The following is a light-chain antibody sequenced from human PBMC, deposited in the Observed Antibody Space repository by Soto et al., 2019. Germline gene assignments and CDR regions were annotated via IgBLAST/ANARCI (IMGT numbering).Light chain of an antibody. CDR1: QSVSSSY. CDR3: QQYGSSPPYT. J-gene: IGKJ2*01. CDR2: GAS. Sequence: ELVLTQSRGTLSLSPGERATLSCRASQSVSSSYLAWYQQKPGQAPRLLIYGASSRATGIPDRFSGSGSGTDFTLTISRLEPEDFAVYYCQQYGSSPPYTFGQGTKVDIK. V-gene: IGKV3-20*01.